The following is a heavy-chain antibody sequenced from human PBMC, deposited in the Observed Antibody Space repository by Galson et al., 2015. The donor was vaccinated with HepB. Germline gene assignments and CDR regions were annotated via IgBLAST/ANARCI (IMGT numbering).Heavy chain of an antibody. CDR1: GDSVSSNSVA. D-gene: IGHD1-26*01. V-gene: IGHV6-1*01. J-gene: IGHJ6*02. CDR3: AREHVGGLRSNYGMDV. CDR2: TYYRSKWYN. Sequence: CAISGDSVSSNSVAWNWIRQSPSRGLEWLGRTYYRSKWYNDYAVSVKSRIIINPDTSKNQLSLQVNSVTPEDTAVYYCAREHVGGLRSNYGMDVWGQGTTVTVSS.